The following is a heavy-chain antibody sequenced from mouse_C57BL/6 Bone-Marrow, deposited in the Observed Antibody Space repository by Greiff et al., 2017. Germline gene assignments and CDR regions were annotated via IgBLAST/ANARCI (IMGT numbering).Heavy chain of an antibody. J-gene: IGHJ1*03. V-gene: IGHV1-50*01. D-gene: IGHD1-1*01. CDR1: GYTFTSYW. Sequence: QVQLQQPGAELVKPGASVKLSCKASGYTFTSYWMQWVKQRPGQGLEWIGELDPSDSYTNYNQKFKGKATLTVDTSSSTAYMQLSSLTSEDSAVYYCARETTVVDWYFDVWGTGTTVTVSS. CDR2: LDPSDSYT. CDR3: ARETTVVDWYFDV.